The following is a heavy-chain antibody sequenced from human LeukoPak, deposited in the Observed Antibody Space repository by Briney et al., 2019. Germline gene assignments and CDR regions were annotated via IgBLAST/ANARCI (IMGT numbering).Heavy chain of an antibody. V-gene: IGHV3-53*01. CDR2: IYSDNT. D-gene: IGHD4/OR15-4a*01. CDR1: GFTFSSYG. J-gene: IGHJ4*02. Sequence: GSLRLSCAASGFTFSSYGMSWARQAPGKGLEWVSFIYSDNTHYSDSVKGRFTISRDNSKNTLYLQMNSLRAEDTAVYYCARRAGAYSHPYDYWGQGTLVTVSS. CDR3: ARRAGAYSHPYDY.